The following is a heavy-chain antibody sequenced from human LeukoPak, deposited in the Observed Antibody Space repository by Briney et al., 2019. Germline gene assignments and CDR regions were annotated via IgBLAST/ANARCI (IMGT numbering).Heavy chain of an antibody. CDR3: ARDWGVAGSFWDY. CDR2: IKQDGSEK. V-gene: IGHV3-7*01. D-gene: IGHD6-19*01. CDR1: GFTFSNYW. Sequence: PGGSLRLSCAASGFTFSNYWMTWVRQAPGKGLEWVANIKQDGSEKYVDSVKGRITISRDNAKNSLYLQMNSLRAEDTAVYYCARDWGVAGSFWDYWGQGTLVTVSS. J-gene: IGHJ4*02.